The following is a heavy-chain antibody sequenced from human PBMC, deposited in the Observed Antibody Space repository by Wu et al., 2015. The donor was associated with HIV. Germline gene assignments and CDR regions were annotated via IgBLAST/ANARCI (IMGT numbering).Heavy chain of an antibody. CDR1: GYTFTGYY. D-gene: IGHD3-10*01. Sequence: QVQLVQSGAEVKKPGASVKVSCKSSGYTFTGYYIHWVRQAPGQGLEWMGWINADSGDTKFAQKFQGRVTMTRDTSISTAYMELSRLRSDDTAVYYCARVMVRGVSYYYYYGMDVWGQGTTVTVSS. CDR3: ARVMVRGVSYYYYYGMDV. CDR2: INADSGDT. V-gene: IGHV1-2*02. J-gene: IGHJ6*02.